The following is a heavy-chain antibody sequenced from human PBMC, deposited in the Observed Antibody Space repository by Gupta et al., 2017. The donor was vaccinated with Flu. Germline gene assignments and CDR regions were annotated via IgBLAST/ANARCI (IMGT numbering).Heavy chain of an antibody. V-gene: IGHV3-7*01. CDR3: ARDRADNCFDY. CDR2: RKEYGSTK. CDR1: GFTFSCSW. J-gene: IGHJ4*02. Sequence: EVQLVETGGGLVQPGGSLRLSWAASGFTFSCSWLTWVSQATGKGLEWVANRKEYGSTKNYVDYVMGLFTISRDNAKNSLFLQMDSLRAEDTAVYYCARDRADNCFDYWGQGTLVTVAS.